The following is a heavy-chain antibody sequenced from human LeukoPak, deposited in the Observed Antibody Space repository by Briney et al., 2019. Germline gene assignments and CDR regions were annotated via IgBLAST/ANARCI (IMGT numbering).Heavy chain of an antibody. J-gene: IGHJ4*02. CDR3: ARGSRYCSGGSCYGQFDY. Sequence: GGSLRLSCAASGVTVSSNYMSWVRQAPGKGLEWVSVIYSGGSTYYADSVKGRFTISRDNSKNTLYLQMNSLRAEDTAVYYCARGSRYCSGGSCYGQFDYWGQGTLVTVSS. CDR1: GVTVSSNY. D-gene: IGHD2-15*01. CDR2: IYSGGST. V-gene: IGHV3-53*01.